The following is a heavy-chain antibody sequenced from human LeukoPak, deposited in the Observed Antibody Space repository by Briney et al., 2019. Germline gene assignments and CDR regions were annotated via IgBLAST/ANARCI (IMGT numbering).Heavy chain of an antibody. CDR2: INPNSGGT. J-gene: IGHJ6*03. V-gene: IGHV1-2*02. CDR3: ASTTVSHYYYMDV. Sequence: ASVKVSCKASGYTFTGYYMHRVRQAPGQGLEWMGWINPNSGGTNYAQKFQGRVTMTRDTSISTAYMELSRLRSDDTAVYYCASTTVSHYYYMDVWGKGTTVTVSS. CDR1: GYTFTGYY. D-gene: IGHD4-17*01.